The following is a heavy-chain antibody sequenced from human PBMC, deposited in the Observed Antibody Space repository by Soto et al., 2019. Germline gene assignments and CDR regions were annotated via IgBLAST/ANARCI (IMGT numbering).Heavy chain of an antibody. Sequence: GASVKVSCKASGYTFTSYDINWVRQATGQGLEWMGRMNPNSGNTGYVQKFQGRVIMTRNTSISTAYMELSSLRSEDTAVYYCARSGCCTNGVPYYYGMDVWGQGTTVPSP. D-gene: IGHD2-8*01. J-gene: IGHJ6*02. CDR2: MNPNSGNT. CDR1: GYTFTSYD. V-gene: IGHV1-8*01. CDR3: ARSGCCTNGVPYYYGMDV.